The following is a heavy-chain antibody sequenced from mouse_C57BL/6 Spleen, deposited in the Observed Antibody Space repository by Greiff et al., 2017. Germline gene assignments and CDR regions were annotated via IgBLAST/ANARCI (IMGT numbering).Heavy chain of an antibody. Sequence: QVQLQQSGAELMKPGASVKLSCKATGYTFTGYWIEWVKQRPGHGLEWIGEILPGSGSTNYNEKFKGKATFTADTSSNTAYMQLSRLTTEDSAIYDCAKWLRRRGYYYAMDYWGQGTSGTVSS. CDR2: ILPGSGST. CDR3: AKWLRRRGYYYAMDY. V-gene: IGHV1-9*01. CDR1: GYTFTGYW. J-gene: IGHJ4*01. D-gene: IGHD2-2*01.